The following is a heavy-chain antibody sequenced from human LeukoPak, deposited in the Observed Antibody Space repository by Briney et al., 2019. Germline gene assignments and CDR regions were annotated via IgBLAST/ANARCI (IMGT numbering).Heavy chain of an antibody. CDR3: ARGGQPYYDVLTGHGGAFDV. V-gene: IGHV4-59*01. CDR2: IYYSGST. J-gene: IGHJ3*01. D-gene: IGHD3-9*01. Sequence: SETLSLTCSVSGDSISYYYWNWIRQPPGKGLEWIGYIYYSGSTNYNPSLKSRLTISLDTSKNQFSLKLSSVTAADTAVYYCARGGQPYYDVLTGHGGAFDVWGQGTMVTVSS. CDR1: GDSISYYY.